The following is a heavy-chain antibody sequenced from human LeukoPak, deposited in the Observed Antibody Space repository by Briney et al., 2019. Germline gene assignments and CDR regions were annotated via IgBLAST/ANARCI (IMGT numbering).Heavy chain of an antibody. CDR1: GFTFSSYW. D-gene: IGHD3-22*01. Sequence: GGSLRLSCAASGFTFSSYWMSWVRQAPGKGLEWVANIKQDGSEKYYVDSVKGRFTISRDNAKNSLYLQMNSLRAEDTAVYYCARDRRDGYDAFDIWGQGTMVTVSS. CDR3: ARDRRDGYDAFDI. CDR2: IKQDGSEK. V-gene: IGHV3-7*01. J-gene: IGHJ3*02.